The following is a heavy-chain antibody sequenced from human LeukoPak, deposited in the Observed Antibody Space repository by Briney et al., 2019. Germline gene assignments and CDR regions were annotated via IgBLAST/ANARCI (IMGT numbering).Heavy chain of an antibody. CDR1: GFTFSGYT. J-gene: IGHJ6*02. Sequence: GGSLRLSCAASGFTFSGYTMNWVRQAPGKGLEWVSAINWNGGGTDYADSVKGRFTIFRDNAKNSLYLQLSSLRPEDTALYYCAKHLTATNTYIFFGLDVWGQGTSVTVSS. V-gene: IGHV3-20*04. CDR2: INWNGGGT. D-gene: IGHD1-26*01. CDR3: AKHLTATNTYIFFGLDV.